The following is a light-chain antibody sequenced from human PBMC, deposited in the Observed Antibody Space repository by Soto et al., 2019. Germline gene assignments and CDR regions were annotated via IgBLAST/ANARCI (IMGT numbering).Light chain of an antibody. V-gene: IGKV3-20*01. CDR1: QSVSSSY. J-gene: IGKJ4*01. CDR2: GAS. CDR3: QQYGSSPT. Sequence: EIVLTQSPGTLSLSPGERAPLSCRASQSVSSSYLAWYQQKPGQAPRLLIYGASSRATGIPDRFSGSGSGTDFTLTISRLEPEDFAVYYCQQYGSSPTFGGGTKVDI.